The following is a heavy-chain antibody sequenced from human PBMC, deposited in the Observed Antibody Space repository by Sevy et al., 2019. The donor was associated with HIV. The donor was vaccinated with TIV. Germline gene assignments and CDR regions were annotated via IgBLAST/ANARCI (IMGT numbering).Heavy chain of an antibody. V-gene: IGHV4-31*03. J-gene: IGHJ2*01. D-gene: IGHD3-22*01. CDR2: IYYSGST. Sequence: SETLSLTCTVSGGSISSGGYYWSWIRQHPGKGLEWIGYIYYSGSTYEHPSLKSRVTISVDTSKNQFSLKLSSVTAADKAVYYCERDRDYYDSSGYPNWYFDLWGRGTLVTVSS. CDR1: GGSISSGGYY. CDR3: ERDRDYYDSSGYPNWYFDL.